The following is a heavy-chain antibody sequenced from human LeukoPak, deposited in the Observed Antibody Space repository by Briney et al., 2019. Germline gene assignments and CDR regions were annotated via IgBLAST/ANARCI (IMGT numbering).Heavy chain of an antibody. D-gene: IGHD2-2*01. CDR2: ISGSSTTI. V-gene: IGHV3-48*01. Sequence: GGSLRLSCAASGFSFSTYSMNWVRQAPGKGLEWISFISGSSTTIYYADSVKGRFTISRDNAKNSLYLQMNSLRAEDTAVYYYASGCSSASCHTNWFDPWGQGTLVTVSS. CDR3: ASGCSSASCHTNWFDP. CDR1: GFSFSTYS. J-gene: IGHJ5*02.